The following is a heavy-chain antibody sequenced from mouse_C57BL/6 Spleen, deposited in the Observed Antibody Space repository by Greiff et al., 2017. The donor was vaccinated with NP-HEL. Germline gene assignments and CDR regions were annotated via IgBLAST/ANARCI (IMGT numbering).Heavy chain of an antibody. CDR3: ARGTQAMYYFDY. D-gene: IGHD3-2*02. J-gene: IGHJ2*01. CDR1: GYTFTSYG. Sequence: VKLMESGAELARPGASVKLSCKASGYTFTSYGISWVKQRTGQGLEWIGEIYPRSGNTYYNEKFKGKATLTADKSSSTAYMELRSLTSEDSAVYFCARGTQAMYYFDYWGQGTTLTVSS. V-gene: IGHV1-81*01. CDR2: IYPRSGNT.